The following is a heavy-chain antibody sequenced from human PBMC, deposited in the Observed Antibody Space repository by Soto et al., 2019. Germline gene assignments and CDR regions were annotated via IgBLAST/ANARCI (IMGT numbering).Heavy chain of an antibody. CDR1: GFTFSDYY. CDR2: ISSSSSYT. Sequence: VQLVESGGGLVKPGGSLRLSCAASGFTFSDYYMSWIRQAPGKGLEWVSYISSSSSYTNYADSVKGRFTISRDNAKNSLYLQMNSLRAEDTAVYYCARVPSGSPTDYFDYWGQGTLVTVSS. D-gene: IGHD1-1*01. V-gene: IGHV3-11*06. CDR3: ARVPSGSPTDYFDY. J-gene: IGHJ4*02.